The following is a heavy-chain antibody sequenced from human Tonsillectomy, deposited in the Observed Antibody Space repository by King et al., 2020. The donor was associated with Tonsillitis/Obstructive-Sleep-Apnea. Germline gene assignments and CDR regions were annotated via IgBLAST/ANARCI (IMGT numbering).Heavy chain of an antibody. CDR3: AKDSDSGGLDFDY. CDR2: ISGIGST. D-gene: IGHD4-23*01. V-gene: IGHV3-23*04. CDR1: GFTFSSYA. Sequence: VQLVESGGGLVQSGGSLRLSCAASGFTFSSYAMSWVRQAPGKGLEWVSTISGIGSTYYADSVKGRFTNSRDNTKNTLYLQMNSLRAEDTAVYYCAKDSDSGGLDFDYWGQGTLVTVSS. J-gene: IGHJ4*02.